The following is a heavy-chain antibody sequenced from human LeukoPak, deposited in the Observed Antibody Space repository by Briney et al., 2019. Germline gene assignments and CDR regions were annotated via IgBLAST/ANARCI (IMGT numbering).Heavy chain of an antibody. J-gene: IGHJ4*02. Sequence: PGGSLRLSCAASGCTFSANWKHWGRQAPGKGLVWVSRVNSDGSNTIYADSVKGRFTISRDNAKNTLYLQMNSLRAEDTAVYYCATSYFGSVYWGQGTLVTVSS. CDR2: VNSDGSNT. CDR1: GCTFSANW. V-gene: IGHV3-74*01. D-gene: IGHD3-10*01. CDR3: ATSYFGSVY.